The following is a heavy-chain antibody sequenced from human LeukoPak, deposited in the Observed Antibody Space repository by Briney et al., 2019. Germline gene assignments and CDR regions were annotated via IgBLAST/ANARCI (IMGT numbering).Heavy chain of an antibody. V-gene: IGHV5-51*01. CDR2: IYPGDSDS. CDR3: ARSKVWYGDYGYYFDY. J-gene: IGHJ4*02. Sequence: KVSCKASGYTFTTYAMHWVRQIPGKGLEWMGIIYPGDSDSRYSSSFQGQVTISADKSISTTYLQWSSLKASDTAMYYCARSKVWYGDYGYYFDYWGQGTLVTVSS. CDR1: GYTFTTYA. D-gene: IGHD4-17*01.